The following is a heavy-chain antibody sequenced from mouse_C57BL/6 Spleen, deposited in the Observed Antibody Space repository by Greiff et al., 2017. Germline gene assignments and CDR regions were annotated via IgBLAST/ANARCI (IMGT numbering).Heavy chain of an antibody. CDR1: GFTFTDYY. CDR2: IRNKANGYTT. V-gene: IGHV7-3*01. Sequence: EVQRVESGGGLVQPGGSLSLSCAASGFTFTDYYMSWVRQPPGKALEWLGFIRNKANGYTTEYSASVKGRFTISRDNSQSILYLQMNALRAEDSATYYCARYDAYYYAMDYWGQGTSVTVSS. CDR3: ARYDAYYYAMDY. J-gene: IGHJ4*01.